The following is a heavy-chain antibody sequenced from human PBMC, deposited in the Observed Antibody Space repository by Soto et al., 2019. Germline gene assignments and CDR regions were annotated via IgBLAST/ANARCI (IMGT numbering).Heavy chain of an antibody. J-gene: IGHJ3*02. Sequence: GGSLRLSCAASGFTVSSNYMSWVRQAPGKGLEWVSVIYNGGSTYYADSVKGRFTISRDNSKNTLYLQMNSLRAGDTAVYYCARVSRMITFGGVIVNIDAFDIWGQGTMVTVSS. CDR3: ARVSRMITFGGVIVNIDAFDI. CDR1: GFTVSSNY. V-gene: IGHV3-66*01. D-gene: IGHD3-16*02. CDR2: IYNGGST.